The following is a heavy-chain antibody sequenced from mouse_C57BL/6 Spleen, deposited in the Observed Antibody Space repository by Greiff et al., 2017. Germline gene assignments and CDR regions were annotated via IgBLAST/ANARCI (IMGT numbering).Heavy chain of an antibody. CDR2: ISDGGSYT. CDR3: AREVWDVYWYFDV. Sequence: EVQVVESGGGLVKPGGSLKLSCAASGFTFSSYAMSWVRQTPEKRLEWVATISDGGSYTYYPDNVKGRFTISRDNAKNNLYLQMSHLKSEDTAMYNCAREVWDVYWYFDVWGTQSTVTASS. J-gene: IGHJ1*03. CDR1: GFTFSSYA. D-gene: IGHD4-1*01. V-gene: IGHV5-4*01.